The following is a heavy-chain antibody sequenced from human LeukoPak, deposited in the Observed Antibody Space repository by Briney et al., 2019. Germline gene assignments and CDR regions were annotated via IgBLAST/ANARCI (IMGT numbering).Heavy chain of an antibody. Sequence: SETLSLTCTVSGDSLRSSYWSWIRQPPGETRVGVRYFYYSGSANYNPSLKDRVSMSVDTSKNQMSLRLSSVTAADTAVYYCARERGGQRSGQFDQWGEGILVTVSS. CDR3: ARERGGQRSGQFDQ. CDR2: FYYSGSA. CDR1: GDSLRSSY. D-gene: IGHD2-15*01. J-gene: IGHJ4*02. V-gene: IGHV4-59*12.